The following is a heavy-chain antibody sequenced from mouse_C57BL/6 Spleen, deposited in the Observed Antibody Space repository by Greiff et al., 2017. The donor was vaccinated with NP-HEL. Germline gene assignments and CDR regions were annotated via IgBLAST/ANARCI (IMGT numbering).Heavy chain of an antibody. V-gene: IGHV14-4*01. J-gene: IGHJ3*01. Sequence: EVQLQESGAELVRPGASVKLSCTASGFNIKDDYMHWVKQRPEQGLEWIGWIDPENGDTEYASKFQGKATITADTSSNTAYLQLSSLTSEDTAVYYCTTEGTGTGAYWGQGTLVTVSA. CDR2: IDPENGDT. D-gene: IGHD4-1*01. CDR1: GFNIKDDY. CDR3: TTEGTGTGAY.